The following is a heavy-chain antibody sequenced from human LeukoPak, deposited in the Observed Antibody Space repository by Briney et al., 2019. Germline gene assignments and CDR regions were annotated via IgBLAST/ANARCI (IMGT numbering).Heavy chain of an antibody. V-gene: IGHV4-39*02. CDR3: ARDFNYYDSSGPDY. Sequence: PSETLSLTCTVSGGSISSSSYYWGWIRQPPGKGLEWIGSIYYSGSTYYNPSLKSQVTISVDTSKNQFSLKLSSVTAADTAVYYCARDFNYYDSSGPDYWGQGTLVTVSS. CDR1: GGSISSSSYY. J-gene: IGHJ4*02. D-gene: IGHD3-22*01. CDR2: IYYSGST.